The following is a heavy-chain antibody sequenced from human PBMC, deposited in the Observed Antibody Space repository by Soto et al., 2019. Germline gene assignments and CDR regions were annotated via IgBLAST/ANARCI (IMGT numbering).Heavy chain of an antibody. J-gene: IGHJ4*02. CDR2: SGGTDLST. CDR1: GLTFISLD. Sequence: EVQLLESGGGLVQPGGSLRLSCAVSGLTFISLDLSWVRQPPGKGLEWVSASGGTDLSTHYADSVKGRFTISRDSSKNTVYLQMNSLSAEDTAVYYCVTHSWDYWGQETLVTVSS. V-gene: IGHV3-23*01. D-gene: IGHD1-26*01. CDR3: VTHSWDY.